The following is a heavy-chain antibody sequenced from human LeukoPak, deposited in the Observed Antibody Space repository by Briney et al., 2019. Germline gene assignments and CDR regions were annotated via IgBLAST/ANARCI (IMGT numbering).Heavy chain of an antibody. V-gene: IGHV1-18*01. D-gene: IGHD6-13*01. CDR2: ITTYNGNT. CDR3: AKGPSIAAAGGYYYGMDV. Sequence: ASVKVSFKASGYTFTSYGISWVRQAPGQRLEWMGWITTYNGNTKYAQKFQGRVTVTTDTSTSTAYMELRSLRSDDTAVYYCAKGPSIAAAGGYYYGMDVWGQGTTVTVSS. J-gene: IGHJ6*02. CDR1: GYTFTSYG.